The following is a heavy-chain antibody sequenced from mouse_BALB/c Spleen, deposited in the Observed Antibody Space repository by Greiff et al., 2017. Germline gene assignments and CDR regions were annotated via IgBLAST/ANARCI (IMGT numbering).Heavy chain of an antibody. J-gene: IGHJ2*01. CDR1: GFTFSSYA. CDR2: ISSGGSYT. V-gene: IGHV5-9-3*01. Sequence: EVKLMESGGGLVKPGGSLKLSCAASGFTFSSYAMSWVRQTPEKRLEWVATISSGGSYTYYPDSVKGRFTISRDNAKNTLYLQMSSLRSEDTAMYYCARQGAARANLFDYWGQGTTLTVAS. CDR3: ARQGAARANLFDY. D-gene: IGHD3-1*01.